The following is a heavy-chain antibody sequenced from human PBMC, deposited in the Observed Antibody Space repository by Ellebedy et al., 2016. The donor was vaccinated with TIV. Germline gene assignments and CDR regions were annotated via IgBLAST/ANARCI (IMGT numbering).Heavy chain of an antibody. CDR2: IYYRGNT. CDR3: ARGRGGSYSIPFDY. D-gene: IGHD1-26*01. CDR1: GGSFSGYF. J-gene: IGHJ4*02. Sequence: SETLSLTXAVSGGSFSGYFWSWIRQPPGKGLEWIGSIYYRGNTYYNPSLKSRVTISVATSKNQFSLKLDSVTAADSAVYYCARGRGGSYSIPFDYWGQGTLVTVSS. V-gene: IGHV4-34*01.